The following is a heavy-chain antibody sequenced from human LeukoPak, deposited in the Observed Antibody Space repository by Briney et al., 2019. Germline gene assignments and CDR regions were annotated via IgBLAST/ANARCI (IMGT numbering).Heavy chain of an antibody. CDR1: GFTFSSYG. CDR2: ISYDGSNK. J-gene: IGHJ6*04. Sequence: GGSLRLSCAASGFTFSSYGMHWVRQAPGKGLEWVAVISYDGSNKYYADSVKGRFTISRDNSKNTLYLQMNSLRAEDTAVYYCAVSSPPDVWGKGTTVTVSS. CDR3: AVSSPPDV. V-gene: IGHV3-30*03.